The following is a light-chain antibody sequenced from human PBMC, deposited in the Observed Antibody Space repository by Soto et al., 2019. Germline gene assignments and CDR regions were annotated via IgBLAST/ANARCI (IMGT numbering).Light chain of an antibody. V-gene: IGKV3-20*01. Sequence: EIVLTQSPGTLSLSPGERATLSCRASQSVSSSYLAWYHQKSGQAPRLLIYGASSRATGIPDRFRGSGSGTGFTLTISRLEPEDFAVYYCQQYGCSPRSFGQGTMVVIK. CDR3: QQYGCSPRS. CDR2: GAS. CDR1: QSVSSSY. J-gene: IGKJ1*01.